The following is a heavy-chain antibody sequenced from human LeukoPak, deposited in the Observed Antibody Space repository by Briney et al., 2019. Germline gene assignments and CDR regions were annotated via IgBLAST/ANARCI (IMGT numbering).Heavy chain of an antibody. J-gene: IGHJ4*02. CDR2: IYYSGST. CDR1: GGSISSGGYY. D-gene: IGHD2-15*01. V-gene: IGHV4-31*03. Sequence: TSGTLSLTCTVSGGSISSGGYYWSWIRQHPGKGLEWIGYIYYSGSTYYNPSLKSRVTISVDTSKNQFSLKLSSVTAADTAVYYCARVGCSGGSCYTLPPPLDYWGQGTLVTVSS. CDR3: ARVGCSGGSCYTLPPPLDY.